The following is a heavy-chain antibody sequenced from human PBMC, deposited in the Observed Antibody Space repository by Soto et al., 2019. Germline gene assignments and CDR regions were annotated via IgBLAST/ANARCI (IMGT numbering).Heavy chain of an antibody. CDR2: INHSGST. D-gene: IGHD3-10*01. CDR1: GGSFSGYY. V-gene: IGHV4-34*01. CDR3: ASGRGDGSGSSYPYYFDY. J-gene: IGHJ4*02. Sequence: SETLSLTCAVYGGSFSGYYWSWIRQPPGKGLEWIGEINHSGSTNYNPSLKSRVTISVDTSKNQFSLKLSSVTAADTAVYYCASGRGDGSGSSYPYYFDYWGQGTLVTVSS.